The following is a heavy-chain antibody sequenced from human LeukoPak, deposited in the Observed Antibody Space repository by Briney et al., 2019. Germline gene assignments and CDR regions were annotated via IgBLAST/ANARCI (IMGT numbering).Heavy chain of an antibody. CDR3: AAGGASAP. D-gene: IGHD3-16*01. J-gene: IGHJ5*02. CDR1: GYSFTDFW. CDR2: ISPGDSGI. Sequence: GESLKISCKGSGYSFTDFWIGWVRQMPGKGLEWMGVISPGDSGIRYSPSFQGQVTISVNKSISTAYLQWSSLKASDSAMYYCAAGGASAPWGQGTLVTVSS. V-gene: IGHV5-51*01.